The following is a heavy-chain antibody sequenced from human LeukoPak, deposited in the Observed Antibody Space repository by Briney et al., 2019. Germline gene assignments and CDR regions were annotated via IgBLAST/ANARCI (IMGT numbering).Heavy chain of an antibody. CDR1: GGTFSSYA. D-gene: IGHD2-15*01. Sequence: GASVKVSCKASGGTFSSYAISWVRQGPGQGLEWMGGIIPIFGTANYAQKFQGRVTITADESTSTAYMELSSLRSEDTAVYYCARQIVVVVAATPANWVYFDYWGQGTLVTVSS. J-gene: IGHJ4*02. CDR3: ARQIVVVVAATPANWVYFDY. V-gene: IGHV1-69*13. CDR2: IIPIFGTA.